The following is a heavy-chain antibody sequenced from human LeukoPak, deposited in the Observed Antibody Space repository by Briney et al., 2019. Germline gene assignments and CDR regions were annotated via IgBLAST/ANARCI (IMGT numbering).Heavy chain of an antibody. CDR1: GDSISYHNYY. CDR3: SRLRAKAGHRGGFDF. V-gene: IGHV4-39*01. D-gene: IGHD4-23*01. J-gene: IGHJ3*01. CDR2: VYYTGNT. Sequence: PSETLSLTCAVSGDSISYHNYYWDWIRQPPGKGLEWIGTVYYTGNTYYNPSLKSRVAISVDTSKNQVSLQLTSMTAADTAVYYCSRLRAKAGHRGGFDFWGRGTMVPVSS.